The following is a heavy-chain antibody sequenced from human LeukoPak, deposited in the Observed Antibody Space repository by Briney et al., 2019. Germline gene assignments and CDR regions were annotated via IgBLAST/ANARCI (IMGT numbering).Heavy chain of an antibody. D-gene: IGHD2-21*01. CDR2: IYTSGST. J-gene: IGHJ3*02. V-gene: IGHV4-61*02. CDR1: GGSISSGSYY. Sequence: SQTLSLTCTVSGGSISSGSYYWSWIRQPAGKGLEWIGRIYTSGSTNYNPSLKNRVTISVDTSKNQFSLKLSSVTAADTAVYYCARDPTPVGIPGAFDIWGQGTMVTVSS. CDR3: ARDPTPVGIPGAFDI.